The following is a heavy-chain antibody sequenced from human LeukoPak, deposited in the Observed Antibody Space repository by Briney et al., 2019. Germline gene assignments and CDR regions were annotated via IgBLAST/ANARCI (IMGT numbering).Heavy chain of an antibody. V-gene: IGHV3-30-3*01. J-gene: IGHJ5*02. CDR2: ISYDGSNK. CDR3: ARAETRPYNWFDP. CDR1: GFTFSSYA. Sequence: PGGSLRLSCAASGFTFSSYAMHWVRQAPGKGLEGVAVISYDGSNKYYADSVKGRFTISRDNSKNTLYLQMNSLRAEDTAVYYCARAETRPYNWFDPWGQGTLVTVSS.